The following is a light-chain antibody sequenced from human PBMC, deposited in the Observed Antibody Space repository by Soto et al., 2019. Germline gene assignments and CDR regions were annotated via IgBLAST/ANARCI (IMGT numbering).Light chain of an antibody. CDR1: RGISSF. J-gene: IGKJ4*01. V-gene: IGKV1-5*01. CDR2: DAS. Sequence: DIRMTQSPSSMCESXGDRVTIACRACRGISSFLAWYQQKPGTAFKLLIYDASSLESGVPSRFSGSVSGTECTLTISSLQPDEFATYYCQQYNSYLFGGGTKVDI. CDR3: QQYNSYL.